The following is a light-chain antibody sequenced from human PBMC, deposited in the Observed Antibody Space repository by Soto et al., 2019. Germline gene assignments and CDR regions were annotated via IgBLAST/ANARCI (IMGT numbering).Light chain of an antibody. CDR2: DAS. CDR3: QQYNSYSWT. CDR1: QTTSTW. V-gene: IGKV1-5*01. J-gene: IGKJ1*01. Sequence: DIQVNQSPPTLSASVGDRVTITCRASQTTSTWMAWYQQKPGKAPKLLVYDASTLQSGVASRFSGSGSGTEFTLTMSGLQPEDFAAYYCQQYNSYSWTFGQGTKVDIK.